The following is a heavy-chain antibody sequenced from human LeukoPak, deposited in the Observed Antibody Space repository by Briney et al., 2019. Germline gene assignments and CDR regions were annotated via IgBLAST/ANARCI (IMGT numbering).Heavy chain of an antibody. J-gene: IGHJ6*03. CDR2: IKQDGSEK. CDR1: GFTFSSYW. CDR3: ARASAMLLGVYYYYMDV. Sequence: GRSLRLSCAASGFTFSSYWMSWVRQAPGKGLEWVANIKQDGSEKYYVDSVKGRFTISRNNAKNSLYLQMNSLRAEDTAVYYCARASAMLLGVYYYYMDVWGKGTTVTVSS. D-gene: IGHD2-8*01. V-gene: IGHV3-7*01.